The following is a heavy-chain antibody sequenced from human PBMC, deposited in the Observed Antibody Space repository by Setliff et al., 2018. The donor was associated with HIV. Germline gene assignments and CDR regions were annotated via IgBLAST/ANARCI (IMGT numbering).Heavy chain of an antibody. CDR2: VIPIFGTA. D-gene: IGHD2-2*01. CDR3: ARDIVVVPAAAVRNYYYYMDV. V-gene: IGHV1-69*06. CDR1: GGTFSSYA. J-gene: IGHJ6*03. Sequence: SVKVSCKASGGTFSSYAISWVRQAPGQGLEWMGRVIPIFGTANYAQKFQGRVTITADKSTSTAYMELSSLRSEDTAVYYCARDIVVVPAAAVRNYYYYMDVWGKGTTVTVS.